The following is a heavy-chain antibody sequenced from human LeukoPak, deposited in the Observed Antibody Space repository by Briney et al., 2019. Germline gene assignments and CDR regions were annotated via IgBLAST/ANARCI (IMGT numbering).Heavy chain of an antibody. Sequence: ASVKVSCKAFGYGFTSYYIHWVRQAPGQGLECMGIINPSVGGTTYARKFQGRVTMTRDTSTSKVYMELSSLRSEDTAVYYCARHGSGRYYPAEGRVDYWGQGTLVTVSS. D-gene: IGHD3-10*01. V-gene: IGHV1-46*03. J-gene: IGHJ4*02. CDR2: INPSVGGT. CDR3: ARHGSGRYYPAEGRVDY. CDR1: GYGFTSYY.